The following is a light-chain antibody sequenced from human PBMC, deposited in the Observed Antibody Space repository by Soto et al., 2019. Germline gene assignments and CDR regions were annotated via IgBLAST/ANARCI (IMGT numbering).Light chain of an antibody. CDR3: QQRSNWPPIT. CDR1: QSVSSY. J-gene: IGKJ5*01. CDR2: DAS. V-gene: IGKV3-11*01. Sequence: EIVLTQSPATLSLYPGERATLSCRASQSVSSYLAWYQQKPGQAPRLLIYDASNRATGIPARFSGSGSGTDFTLTISSLEPEGVAVYYCQQRSNWPPITFGQGTRLEIK.